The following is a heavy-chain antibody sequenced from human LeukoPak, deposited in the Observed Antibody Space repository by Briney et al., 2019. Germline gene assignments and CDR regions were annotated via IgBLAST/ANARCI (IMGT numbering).Heavy chain of an antibody. J-gene: IGHJ4*02. CDR3: ARVGAAVTREYYFDY. V-gene: IGHV6-1*01. D-gene: IGHD6-13*01. CDR1: GDSVSSNSAA. CDR2: TYYRSKWYN. Sequence: SQTLSLTCALSGDSVSSNSAAWDWVRQSPSRGLEWLGRTYYRSKWYNDYAVSVKSRITINPDTSKNQFSLQLNSVTPEDTAVYYCARVGAAVTREYYFDYWGQGTLVTVSS.